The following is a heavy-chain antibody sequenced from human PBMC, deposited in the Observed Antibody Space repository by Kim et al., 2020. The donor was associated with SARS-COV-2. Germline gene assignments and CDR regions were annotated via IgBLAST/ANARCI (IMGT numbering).Heavy chain of an antibody. V-gene: IGHV3-21*01. J-gene: IGHJ4*02. CDR2: SYI. CDR3: QAAMVPFDY. Sequence: SYIYYADSVKGRFTISRDNAKNSLYLQMNSLRAEDTAVYYCQAAMVPFDYWGQGTLVTVSS. D-gene: IGHD5-18*01.